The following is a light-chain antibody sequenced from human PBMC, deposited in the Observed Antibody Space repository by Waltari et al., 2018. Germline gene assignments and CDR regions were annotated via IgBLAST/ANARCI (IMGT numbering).Light chain of an antibody. V-gene: IGKV1-5*03. CDR2: KTS. Sequence: DIRMTQSHSTLSASVGDRVTITCRASQSISSWLAWYQQKPGKAPKLLIYKTSSLESGVPSRFSGSGSGTEFTLTISSLQPDDFATYYCQQYSSYSWTFGQGTKVEIK. CDR1: QSISSW. CDR3: QQYSSYSWT. J-gene: IGKJ1*01.